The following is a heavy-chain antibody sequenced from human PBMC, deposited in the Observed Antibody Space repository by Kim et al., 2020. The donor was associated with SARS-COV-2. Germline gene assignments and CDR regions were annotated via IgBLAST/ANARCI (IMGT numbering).Heavy chain of an antibody. CDR2: IWYDGSNK. CDR3: AREGSGFLLDAFDI. V-gene: IGHV3-33*01. CDR1: GFTFSSYG. D-gene: IGHD3-22*01. J-gene: IGHJ3*02. Sequence: GGSLRLSCAASGFTFSSYGMHWVRQAPGKGLEWVAVIWYDGSNKYYADSVKGRFTISRDNSKNTLYLQMNSLRAEDTAVYYCAREGSGFLLDAFDIWGQGTMVTVSS.